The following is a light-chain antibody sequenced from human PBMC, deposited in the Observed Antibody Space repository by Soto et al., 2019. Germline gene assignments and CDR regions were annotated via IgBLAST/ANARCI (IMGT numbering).Light chain of an antibody. CDR3: QHYNSYSEA. V-gene: IGKV1-5*03. Sequence: DIQMTQSPSSPSASVGDRVTITCRASQSISSYLNCYQQKTGKAPKLLIYKASTLKSGVPSRFSGSGSGTEFTLTISSLQPDDFATYYCQHYNSYSEAFGQGTKVDI. CDR2: KAS. CDR1: QSISSY. J-gene: IGKJ1*01.